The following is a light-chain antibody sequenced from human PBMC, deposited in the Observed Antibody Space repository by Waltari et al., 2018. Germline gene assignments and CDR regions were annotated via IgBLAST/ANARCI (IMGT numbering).Light chain of an antibody. CDR1: QSILYTSNNKNY. CDR2: WAS. CDR3: QQYFDNPRT. J-gene: IGKJ2*01. V-gene: IGKV4-1*01. Sequence: EIVMSQSPESLAVSLGETATITRKARQSILYTSNNKNYLAWYQQKPGQPPRLLIYWASSRASGVPDRFSGSGSGTDFTLTISSLQPEDVAVYYCQQYFDNPRTFGQGTKLEIK.